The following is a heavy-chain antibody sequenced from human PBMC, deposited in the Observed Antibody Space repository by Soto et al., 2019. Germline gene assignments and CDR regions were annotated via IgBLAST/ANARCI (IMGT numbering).Heavy chain of an antibody. CDR2: IYYSGST. CDR1: GGSISSGGYY. V-gene: IGHV4-31*03. J-gene: IGHJ6*02. CDR3: ARQGPYGMDV. Sequence: PSESLSLTCTVSGGSISSGGYYWSWIRQHPGKGLEWIGYIYYSGSTYYNPSLKSRVTISVDTSKNQFSLKLSSVTAADTAVYYCARQGPYGMDVWGQGTTVTVSS.